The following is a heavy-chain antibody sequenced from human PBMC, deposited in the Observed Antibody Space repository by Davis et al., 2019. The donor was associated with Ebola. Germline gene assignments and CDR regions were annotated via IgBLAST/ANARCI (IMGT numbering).Heavy chain of an antibody. Sequence: KVSCKGSAYSFTSYWIGWVRQMPGKGLEWMGIIDPGDSDTRYSPSFQGQVTISADESISTAYLQWSSLKASDTAIYYCARGMRWQLGKDYYYGMDVWGQGTTVTVSS. D-gene: IGHD6-6*01. J-gene: IGHJ6*02. CDR3: ARGMRWQLGKDYYYGMDV. CDR1: AYSFTSYW. V-gene: IGHV5-51*01. CDR2: IDPGDSDT.